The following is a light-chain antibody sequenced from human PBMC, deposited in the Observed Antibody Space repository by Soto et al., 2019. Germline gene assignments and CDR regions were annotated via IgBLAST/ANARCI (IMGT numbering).Light chain of an antibody. V-gene: IGKV1-9*01. J-gene: IGKJ1*01. CDR3: QQYNSYGA. Sequence: IQLTQSPSSLSASVGDRVIITCRASQGISSYLAWYQQKPGKAPKLLIYAASTLQSGVPSRFSGSGSGTEFTLTISSLQPDDFATYYCQQYNSYGAFGQGTKVDI. CDR1: QGISSY. CDR2: AAS.